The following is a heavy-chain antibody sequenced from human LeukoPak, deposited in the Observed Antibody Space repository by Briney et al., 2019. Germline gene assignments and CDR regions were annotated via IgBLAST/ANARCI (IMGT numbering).Heavy chain of an antibody. D-gene: IGHD5-18*01. CDR1: GFTFSSYA. CDR3: AKPSAMDEYYYHYGLDV. V-gene: IGHV3-23*01. J-gene: IGHJ6*02. Sequence: GGSLRLSCAASGFTFSSYAMSWVRQAPGKGLEWVSGISGTGDRTDYADTVRGRFTISRDNSENTLYLQMNSLRAEDTAVYYCAKPSAMDEYYYHYGLDVWGQGTTVTVSS. CDR2: ISGTGDRT.